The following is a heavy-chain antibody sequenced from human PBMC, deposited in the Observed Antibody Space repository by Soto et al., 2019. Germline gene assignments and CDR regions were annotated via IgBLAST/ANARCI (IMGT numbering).Heavy chain of an antibody. V-gene: IGHV3-64*01. D-gene: IGHD3-10*01. CDR1: GFTFSNYA. CDR3: ARRGYGLYFDY. CDR2: ISGNGDST. J-gene: IGHJ4*02. Sequence: EVPLVESGGGLVQPGGSLRLSCAASGFTFSNYAMHWVRQAPGKGLEYVSVISGNGDSTYYANSVKGRFTISRDNSKNTLYLQMGSLRPEDMAVYYCARRGYGLYFDYWGQGTLVTVSS.